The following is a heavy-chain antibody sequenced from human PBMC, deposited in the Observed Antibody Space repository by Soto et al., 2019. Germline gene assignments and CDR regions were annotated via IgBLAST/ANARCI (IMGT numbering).Heavy chain of an antibody. V-gene: IGHV3-20*04. CDR3: VRSYFYFWNGYFNGSDC. CDR1: GFVFDDYA. CDR2: LDWNGGQS. J-gene: IGHJ4*02. D-gene: IGHD3-3*01. Sequence: GGSLRLSCAASGFVFDDYAMNWVRQRPGKGLEWVAGLDWNGGQSDYADSVKGRFTISRDNAKNSCHLQMDSLRAEDTAFYYCVRSYFYFWNGYFNGSDCWGQGTLVTVSS.